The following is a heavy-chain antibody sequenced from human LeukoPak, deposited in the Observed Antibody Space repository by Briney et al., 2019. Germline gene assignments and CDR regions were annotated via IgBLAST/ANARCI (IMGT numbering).Heavy chain of an antibody. Sequence: GGSLRLSCAASGFTFSSYSMNWVRQAPGKGLEWVSSISSSSSYIYYADSVKGRFTISRDNAKNSLYLQMNSLRAEDTAVYYCARGPDPLYVWGSNLIEYYFDYWGQGTLVTVSS. V-gene: IGHV3-21*01. D-gene: IGHD3-16*02. CDR1: GFTFSSYS. CDR2: ISSSSSYI. CDR3: ARGPDPLYVWGSNLIEYYFDY. J-gene: IGHJ4*02.